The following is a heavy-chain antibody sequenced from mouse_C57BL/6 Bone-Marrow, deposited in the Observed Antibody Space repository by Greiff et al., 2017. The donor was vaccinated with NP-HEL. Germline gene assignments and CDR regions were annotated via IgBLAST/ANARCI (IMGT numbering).Heavy chain of an antibody. D-gene: IGHD1-1*01. CDR2: IDPENGDT. J-gene: IGHJ1*03. V-gene: IGHV14-4*01. Sequence: VQLQQSGAELVRPGASVKLSCTASGFNIKDDYMHWVQQRPEQGLEWIGWIDPENGDTEYASKFPGKAPITAATSSNTASLQLSSLTSEDTAVYYCTSGPVVATRYFEVWGTGTTVTVSS. CDR1: GFNIKDDY. CDR3: TSGPVVATRYFEV.